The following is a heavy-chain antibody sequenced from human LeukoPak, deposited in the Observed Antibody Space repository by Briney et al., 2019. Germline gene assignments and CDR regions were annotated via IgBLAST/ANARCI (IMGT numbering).Heavy chain of an antibody. Sequence: GRSPRLSCAASGFIFSNYAMHWVRQAPGKGLEWVALISSDGSKTYHADSVKGRFSISRDNSKNTLYLKLNSLRAEDTSVYYCARDSTYWYDTGSSGPHYFDYWGQGTLVTVSS. V-gene: IGHV3-30*01. D-gene: IGHD3-10*01. CDR1: GFIFSNYA. CDR3: ARDSTYWYDTGSSGPHYFDY. CDR2: ISSDGSKT. J-gene: IGHJ4*02.